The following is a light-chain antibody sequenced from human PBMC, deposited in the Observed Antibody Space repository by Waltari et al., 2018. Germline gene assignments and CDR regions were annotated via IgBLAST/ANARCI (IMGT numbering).Light chain of an antibody. Sequence: QSALTQPASVSGSPGRSITISCIGGGSFVSWYQQHPGKAPKLMIYEDIRRPSGVSNRFSASKSANTASLTLSVLQADDEAVYYCSSFVGGTTYLLIGGGTRLTVL. CDR1: GSF. CDR3: SSFVGGTTYLL. V-gene: IGLV2-23*01. CDR2: EDI. J-gene: IGLJ2*01.